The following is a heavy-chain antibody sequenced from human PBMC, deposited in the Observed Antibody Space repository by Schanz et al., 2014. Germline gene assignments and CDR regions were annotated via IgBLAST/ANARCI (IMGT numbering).Heavy chain of an antibody. V-gene: IGHV3-23*01. J-gene: IGHJ4*02. CDR2: ISGSGGST. CDR1: GFTFSTYA. CDR3: AIIGVMVAVAGTRADY. Sequence: DVQLLESGGGLVQPGGSLRLSCAASGFTFSTYAMSWVRQAPGKGLEWVSAISGSGGSTYYADSVKGRFTISRDSPKNTLYLQMNSLRAEDTALYYCAIIGVMVAVAGTRADYWGQGTLVTVSS. D-gene: IGHD6-19*01.